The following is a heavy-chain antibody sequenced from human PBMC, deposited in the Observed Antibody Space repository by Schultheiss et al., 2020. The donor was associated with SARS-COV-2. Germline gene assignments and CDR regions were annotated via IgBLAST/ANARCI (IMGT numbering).Heavy chain of an antibody. J-gene: IGHJ2*01. CDR3: ARGLHTAMVYWYFDL. CDR2: INHSGST. V-gene: IGHV4-34*01. CDR1: GGSFSGYY. Sequence: SESLSLTCAVYGGSFSGYYWSWIRQPPGKGLEWIGEINHSGSTNYNPSLKSRVTISVDTSKNQFSLKLSSVTAADTAVYYCARGLHTAMVYWYFDLWGRGTLVTVSS. D-gene: IGHD5-18*01.